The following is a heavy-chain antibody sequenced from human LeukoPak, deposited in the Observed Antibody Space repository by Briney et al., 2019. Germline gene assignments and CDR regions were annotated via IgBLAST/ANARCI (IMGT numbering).Heavy chain of an antibody. D-gene: IGHD4-17*01. CDR3: ARTTVTTLVMNY. V-gene: IGHV4-61*01. CDR1: GGSISSSSYY. J-gene: IGHJ4*02. Sequence: SETLSLTCTVSGGSISSSSYYWSWIRQPPGKGLEWIGYIYYSGSTNYNPSLKSRVTISVDTSKNQFSLKLSSVTAADTAVYYCARTTVTTLVMNYWGQGTLVTVSS. CDR2: IYYSGST.